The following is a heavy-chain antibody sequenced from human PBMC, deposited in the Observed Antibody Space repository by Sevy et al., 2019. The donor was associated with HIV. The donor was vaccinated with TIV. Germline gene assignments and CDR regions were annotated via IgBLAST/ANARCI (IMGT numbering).Heavy chain of an antibody. Sequence: GGSLRLSCTASGFSFRSYWMTWVRQAPGMGLEWVAKIKQDGDEKYYVESLKGRFTISRDNVKNSLYLQMNNLRAEDTAVYYCARDSKGGLDVWGQGTTVTVSS. J-gene: IGHJ6*02. V-gene: IGHV3-7*01. CDR1: GFSFRSYW. CDR3: ARDSKGGLDV. D-gene: IGHD4-4*01. CDR2: IKQDGDEK.